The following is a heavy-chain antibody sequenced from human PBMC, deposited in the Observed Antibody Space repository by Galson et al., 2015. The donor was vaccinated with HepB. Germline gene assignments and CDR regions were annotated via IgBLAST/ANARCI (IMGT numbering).Heavy chain of an antibody. J-gene: IGHJ4*01. CDR2: INSQSDGGTT. D-gene: IGHD3-3*01. CDR1: GFTANNAW. CDR3: TTVASVLGVMNDY. Sequence: SLRLSCAASGFTANNAWMSWVRQPPGKGLQWVGRINSQSDGGTTKYGAPVRGRFTISRDDSKNTVFLQMNSLQTEDTGVYYCTTVASVLGVMNDYWGHGSLVTVSS. V-gene: IGHV3-15*01.